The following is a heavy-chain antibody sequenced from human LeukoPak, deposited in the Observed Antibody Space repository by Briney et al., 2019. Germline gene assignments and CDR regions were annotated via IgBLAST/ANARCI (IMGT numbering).Heavy chain of an antibody. Sequence: PGGSLRLSCAASGFTFSDYYMSWIRQAPGKGLEWVSYISSSSSYTNYADSVKGRFTISRDNSKNTLYLQMNSLRAEDTAVYYCAKEVAAAGRYYYYYYGMDVWGQGTTVTVSS. CDR3: AKEVAAAGRYYYYYYGMDV. CDR2: ISSSSSYT. V-gene: IGHV3-11*06. D-gene: IGHD6-13*01. CDR1: GFTFSDYY. J-gene: IGHJ6*02.